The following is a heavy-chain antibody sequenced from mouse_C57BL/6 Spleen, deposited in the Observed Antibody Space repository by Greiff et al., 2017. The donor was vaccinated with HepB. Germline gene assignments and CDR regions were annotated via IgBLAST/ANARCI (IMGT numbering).Heavy chain of an antibody. Sequence: EVNVVESEGGLVQPGSSMKLSCTASGFTFSDYYMAWVRQVPEKGLEWVANINYDGSSTYYLDSLKSRFIISRDNAKNILYLQMSSLKSEDTATYYCARDHSNYWYFDVWGTGTTVTVSS. J-gene: IGHJ1*03. D-gene: IGHD2-5*01. V-gene: IGHV5-16*01. CDR1: GFTFSDYY. CDR2: INYDGSST. CDR3: ARDHSNYWYFDV.